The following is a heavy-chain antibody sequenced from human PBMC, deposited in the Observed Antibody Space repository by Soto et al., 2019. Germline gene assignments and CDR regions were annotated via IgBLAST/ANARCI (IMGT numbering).Heavy chain of an antibody. V-gene: IGHV4-59*08. D-gene: IGHD6-13*01. CDR3: ARHGGLAAAAYVAY. Sequence: PSETLSLTCTVSGGSISSYYWSWIRQPPGKGLEWIGYIYYSGSTNYNPSLKSRVTISVDTSKNQFSLKLSSVTAADTAVYYCARHGGLAAAAYVAYWGQGTLVTVSS. CDR1: GGSISSYY. J-gene: IGHJ4*02. CDR2: IYYSGST.